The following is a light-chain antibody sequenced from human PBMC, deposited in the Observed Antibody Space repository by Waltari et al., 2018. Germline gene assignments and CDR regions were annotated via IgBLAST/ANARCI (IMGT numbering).Light chain of an antibody. CDR1: QSISHW. J-gene: IGKJ4*01. Sequence: DIQMTQSPSTLSASVGDRVTITCRASQSISHWLAWYQQKPGKAPKLLISKASSLEKEVPSSSSGSVSGTEFTLTITNLQPYDFATFYCQRYDDYPPTFGGGTKVEIK. V-gene: IGKV1-5*03. CDR3: QRYDDYPPT. CDR2: KAS.